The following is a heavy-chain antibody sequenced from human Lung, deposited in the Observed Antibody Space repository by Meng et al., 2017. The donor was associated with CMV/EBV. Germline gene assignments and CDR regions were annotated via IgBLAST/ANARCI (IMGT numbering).Heavy chain of an antibody. J-gene: IGHJ5*02. CDR3: ARASYGSGSPLGESWFDP. CDR2: IHSSGST. V-gene: IGHV4-31*03. CDR1: GGSISSGGYY. D-gene: IGHD3-10*01. Sequence: QVQLRVSGPGLVKPSQTLSLTCTVSGGSISSGGYYWSWIRQHPGKGLEWIGYIHSSGSTYYNPSLRSRLTISVDTSKNQFSLKLSSVTAADTAVYYCARASYGSGSPLGESWFDPWGQGTLVTVSS.